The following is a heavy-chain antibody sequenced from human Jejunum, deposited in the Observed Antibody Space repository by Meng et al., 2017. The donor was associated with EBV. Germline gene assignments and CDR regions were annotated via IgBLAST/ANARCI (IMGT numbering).Heavy chain of an antibody. CDR3: ARVRPGGGWFDP. J-gene: IGHJ5*02. CDR2: INTNTGYP. Sequence: QVRLVQSGSELKKPGALVKVSCKASGYTFTSSGINWVRQDHGQGLEWMGWINTNTGYPTYAQDFTGRFVFSLDTSVSTAYLQITRLSTEDNAVYYCARVRPGGGWFDPWGQGTLVTVSS. CDR1: GYTFTSSG. D-gene: IGHD2-8*02. V-gene: IGHV7-4-1*02.